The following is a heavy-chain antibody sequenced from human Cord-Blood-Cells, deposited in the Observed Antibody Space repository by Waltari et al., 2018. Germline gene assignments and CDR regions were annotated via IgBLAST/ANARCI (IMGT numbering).Heavy chain of an antibody. CDR3: ARDRNSYYYYYYGMDV. CDR1: GYSISSGYY. D-gene: IGHD1-7*01. Sequence: QVQLQESGPGLVKPSETLSLTCTVSGYSISSGYYWGWIRQPPGKGVEWIGSIYHSGSTYCAASRKGRGTISVDTSKNEFSRKLSSVTAADTAVYYCARDRNSYYYYYYGMDVWGQGTTVTVSS. V-gene: IGHV4-38-2*02. J-gene: IGHJ6*02. CDR2: IYHSGST.